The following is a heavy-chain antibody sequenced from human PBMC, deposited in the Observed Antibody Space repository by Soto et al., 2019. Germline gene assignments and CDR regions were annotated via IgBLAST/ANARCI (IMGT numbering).Heavy chain of an antibody. J-gene: IGHJ3*02. V-gene: IGHV4-31*03. CDR3: ARDSCHYDSSGRYAFDS. Sequence: PSETLSLTCTVSGVSISSGGYYWSWIRQHPGKGLEWIGYIYYSGSTYYNPSLKSRVAISVDTSKNQFSLKLSSVTAADTAVYYCARDSCHYDSSGRYAFDSWGQGTMVTVSS. CDR1: GVSISSGGYY. CDR2: IYYSGST. D-gene: IGHD3-22*01.